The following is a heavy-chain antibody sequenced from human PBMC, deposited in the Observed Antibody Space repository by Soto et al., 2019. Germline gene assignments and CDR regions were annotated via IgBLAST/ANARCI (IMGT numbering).Heavy chain of an antibody. D-gene: IGHD2-2*01. V-gene: IGHV3-23*01. CDR1: GFTFSSYA. Sequence: GGSLRLSCAASGFTFSSYAMSWVRQAPGKGLEWVSAITGSGDSTYYADSVKGRFTVSRDNSKNTLYLQMNSLRAEDTAVYYCARDRTAASADYWGQGALVTVSS. J-gene: IGHJ4*02. CDR3: ARDRTAASADY. CDR2: ITGSGDST.